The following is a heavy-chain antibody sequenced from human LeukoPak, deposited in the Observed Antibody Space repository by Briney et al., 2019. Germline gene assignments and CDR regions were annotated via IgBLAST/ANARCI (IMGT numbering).Heavy chain of an antibody. V-gene: IGHV4-34*01. Sequence: KPSETLSLTCAVYGGSFSGYYWSWIRQPPGKGLEWIGEINHSGSTNYNPSLKSRVTISVDTSKSQFSLKLSSVTAADTAVYYCARSSVWSGYPFDYWGQGTLVTVSS. D-gene: IGHD3-3*01. CDR1: GGSFSGYY. J-gene: IGHJ4*02. CDR2: INHSGST. CDR3: ARSSVWSGYPFDY.